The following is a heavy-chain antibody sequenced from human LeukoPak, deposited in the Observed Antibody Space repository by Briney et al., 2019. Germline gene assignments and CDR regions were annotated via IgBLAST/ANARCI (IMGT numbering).Heavy chain of an antibody. D-gene: IGHD1-7*01. CDR3: ARDDHRELYNWFDP. CDR1: GFTFSSYA. V-gene: IGHV3-30-3*01. J-gene: IGHJ5*02. Sequence: GGSLRLSCAASGFTFSSYAMHWVRQAPGKGLEWVAVISYDGSNKYYADSVKGRFTISRDNSKNTLYLQMNSLRAEDTAVYYYARDDHRELYNWFDPWGQGTLVTVSS. CDR2: ISYDGSNK.